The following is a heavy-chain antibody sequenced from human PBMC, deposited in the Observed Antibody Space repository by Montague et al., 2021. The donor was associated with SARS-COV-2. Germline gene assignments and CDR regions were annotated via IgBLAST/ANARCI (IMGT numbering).Heavy chain of an antibody. CDR3: ARARTSLIEVVNEFDY. D-gene: IGHD2-21*01. Sequence: TLSLTCAVSGGSISSGSYCWSWLRPHTGKGLVWIVYIYDSGSSYSNPSRKSRVTISVDKSKNQFSLRPGSVTAADTAVYYCARARTSLIEVVNEFDYWGQGTLVTVSS. CDR1: GGSISSGSYC. CDR2: IYDSGSS. V-gene: IGHV4-31*11. J-gene: IGHJ4*02.